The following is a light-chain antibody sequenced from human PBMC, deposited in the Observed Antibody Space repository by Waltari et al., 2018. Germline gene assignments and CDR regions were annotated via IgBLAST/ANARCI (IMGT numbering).Light chain of an antibody. CDR2: EVS. CDR3: SSYTSSSTPVV. J-gene: IGLJ2*01. Sequence: SALTQSPSVSGAPAQSLTISCTRTTIDDTVYHHVSWYHQHPCKAPELMISEVSNQPSGVSNRFSGSKSGNTASLTISGLQAEDEADYYCSSYTSSSTPVVFGGGTKLTVL. V-gene: IGLV2-14*01. CDR1: TIDDTVYHH.